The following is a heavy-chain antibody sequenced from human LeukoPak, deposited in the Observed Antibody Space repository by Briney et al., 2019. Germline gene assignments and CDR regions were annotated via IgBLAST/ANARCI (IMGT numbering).Heavy chain of an antibody. CDR2: INPNSGGT. CDR1: GYTFTSYG. J-gene: IGHJ3*02. CDR3: ARGHTIFGVVIFFAFDI. D-gene: IGHD3-3*01. V-gene: IGHV1-2*02. Sequence: ASVKVSCKASGYTFTSYGISWVRQAPGQGLEWMGWINPNSGGTNYAQKFQGRVTMTRDTSISTAYMELSRLRSDDTAVYYCARGHTIFGVVIFFAFDIWGQGTMVTVSS.